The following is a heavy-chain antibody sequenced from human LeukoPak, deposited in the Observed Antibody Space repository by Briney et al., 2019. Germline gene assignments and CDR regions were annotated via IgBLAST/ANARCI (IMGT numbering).Heavy chain of an antibody. CDR2: ILPSSGAT. CDR3: ASYGPGYNWLIS. J-gene: IGHJ4*02. V-gene: IGHV1-2*02. Sequence: ASVKVSCTFTGYYIQWVRQAPGQGLEWMGWILPSSGATNYAQKFRGRVTMTRDTSSRTAYMELTRLTSDGTARYYCASYGPGYNWLISWGQGTQVTVSS. CDR1: FTGYY. D-gene: IGHD5-18*01.